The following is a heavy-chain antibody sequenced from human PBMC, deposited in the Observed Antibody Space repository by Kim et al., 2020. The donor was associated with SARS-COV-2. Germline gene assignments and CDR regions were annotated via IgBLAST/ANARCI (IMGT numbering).Heavy chain of an antibody. V-gene: IGHV4-30-4*01. CDR3: ARVAGDSGPDPYYFD. CDR2: ISNSGTT. J-gene: IGHJ4*01. CDR1: GASMSSGDYY. D-gene: IGHD3-10*01. Sequence: SETLSLTCTVSGASMSSGDYYWSWIRQPPGKGLEWIGRISNSGTTYYNPFLESRVIISLDMSKNQFSLKRSSETAADTAVYYCARVAGDSGPDPYYFD.